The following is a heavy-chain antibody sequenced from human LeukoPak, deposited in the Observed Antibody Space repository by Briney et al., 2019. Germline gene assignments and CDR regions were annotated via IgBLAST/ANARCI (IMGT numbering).Heavy chain of an antibody. Sequence: GGSLRLSCAASGFTFSSYEMNWVRQAPGKGLEWVSYISSSGSTIYYADSVKGRFTISRDNSKNTLYLQMNSLRAEDTAVYYCAKDPGGKDQLLFWGQGTLVTVSS. CDR3: AKDPGGKDQLLF. CDR2: ISSSGSTI. CDR1: GFTFSSYE. J-gene: IGHJ4*02. V-gene: IGHV3-48*03. D-gene: IGHD2-2*01.